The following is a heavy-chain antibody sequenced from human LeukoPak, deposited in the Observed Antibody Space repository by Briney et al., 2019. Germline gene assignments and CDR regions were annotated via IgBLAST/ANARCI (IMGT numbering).Heavy chain of an antibody. CDR1: EFSFSAHG. V-gene: IGHV3-7*01. Sequence: PGGSLRLSCADSEFSFSAHGMNWVRQAPGKGLEWVANMDPTGSQKRYVDSVRGRFTISKDNPGATLYLDMYSLRAEDKAIYYCAIWPPGNYWGQGTLVTVSS. CDR2: MDPTGSQK. CDR3: AIWPPGNY. J-gene: IGHJ4*02.